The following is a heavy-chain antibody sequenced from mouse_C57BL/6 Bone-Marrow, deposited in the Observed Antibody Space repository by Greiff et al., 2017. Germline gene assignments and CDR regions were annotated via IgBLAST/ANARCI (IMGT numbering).Heavy chain of an antibody. CDR2: IYPGDGDT. V-gene: IGHV1-82*01. Sequence: VQLQQSGPELVKPGASVKISCKASGYAFSSSWMNWVKQRPGKGLEWIGRIYPGDGDTNYNGKFKGKDTLTADKSSITAYMQLSSLTSEDSAVYFCARGGYYAWFAYWGQGTLVTVSA. CDR1: GYAFSSSW. D-gene: IGHD2-3*01. CDR3: ARGGYYAWFAY. J-gene: IGHJ3*01.